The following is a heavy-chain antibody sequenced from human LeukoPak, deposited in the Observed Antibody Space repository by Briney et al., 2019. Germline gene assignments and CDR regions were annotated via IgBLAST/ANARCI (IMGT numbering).Heavy chain of an antibody. CDR3: ARDIYSGYDHYYFDY. CDR1: GFTFSSYG. D-gene: IGHD5-12*01. Sequence: GGFLRLSCAASGFTFSSYGMHWVRQAPGKGLEWVAFIRYDGSNKYYADSVKGRFTISRDNAKNSLYLQMNSLRAEDTAVYYCARDIYSGYDHYYFDYWGQGTLVTVSS. J-gene: IGHJ4*02. CDR2: IRYDGSNK. V-gene: IGHV3-30*02.